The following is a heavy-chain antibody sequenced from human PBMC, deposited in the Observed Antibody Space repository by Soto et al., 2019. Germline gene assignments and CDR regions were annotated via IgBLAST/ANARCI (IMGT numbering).Heavy chain of an antibody. V-gene: IGHV4-34*01. CDR1: GGSFSGYY. CDR3: ARGRRAARHAFDI. Sequence: SETLSLTCAVYGGSFSGYYWSWIRQPPGKGLEWIGEINHSGSTNYNPSLKSRVTISVDTSKNQFSLKLSSVTAADTAVYYCARGRRAARHAFDIWGQGTMVTVSS. J-gene: IGHJ3*02. CDR2: INHSGST. D-gene: IGHD6-6*01.